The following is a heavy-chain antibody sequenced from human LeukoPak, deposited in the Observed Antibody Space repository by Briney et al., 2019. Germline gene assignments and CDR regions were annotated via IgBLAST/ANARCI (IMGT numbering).Heavy chain of an antibody. CDR1: GYTFTSYY. J-gene: IGHJ4*02. V-gene: IGHV1-2*02. CDR3: VRDDVATNPLEFDY. CDR2: VNPNSGGT. D-gene: IGHD5-24*01. Sequence: ASVKVSCKASGYTFTSYYMHWVRQAPGQGLEWMGWVNPNSGGTDYAQRFQGRVTLTRDTSISTAYMELSRLTSDDTAIYYCVRDDVATNPLEFDYWGQGTLVTVSS.